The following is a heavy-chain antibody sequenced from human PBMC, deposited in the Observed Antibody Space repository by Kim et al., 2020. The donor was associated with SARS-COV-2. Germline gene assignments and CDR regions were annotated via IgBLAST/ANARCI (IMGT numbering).Heavy chain of an antibody. D-gene: IGHD3-22*01. J-gene: IGHJ4*02. CDR1: GVSFSGYY. CDR3: ARGSPYDSSGYYGY. CDR2: INHSGTT. V-gene: IGHV4-34*01. Sequence: SQTLSLTCAVYGVSFSGYYWSWIRQPPGKGLEWIGEINHSGTTNYNPSLKSRVTISVDTSKNQFSLKLSSVTAADTAVYYCARGSPYDSSGYYGYWGQGTLVTVSS.